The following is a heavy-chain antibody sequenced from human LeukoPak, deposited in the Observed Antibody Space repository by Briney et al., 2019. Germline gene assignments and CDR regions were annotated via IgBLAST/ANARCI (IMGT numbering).Heavy chain of an antibody. J-gene: IGHJ4*02. Sequence: GGSLRLSCAASGFTFSDYYMSWIRQAPGKGLEWVSYISSSGSTIYYAESLKGRITISRDNAQNSLYLQMNSLRVEDTAVYYCARSGREATEIDYWGQGTLVTVSS. CDR3: ARSGREATEIDY. V-gene: IGHV3-11*04. D-gene: IGHD1-1*01. CDR1: GFTFSDYY. CDR2: ISSSGSTI.